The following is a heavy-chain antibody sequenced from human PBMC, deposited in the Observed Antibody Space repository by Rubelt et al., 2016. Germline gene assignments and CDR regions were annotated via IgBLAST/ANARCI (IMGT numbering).Heavy chain of an antibody. CDR3: ARDRMGRGQWLAHDY. Sequence: VQLVESGGGLVQPGGSLRLSCAASGFTFSSYWMHWVRQAPGKGLVWVSAISGSGGSTYYADSVKGRFTISRDNSKNTLYLQMNSLRAEDTAVYYCARDRMGRGQWLAHDYWGQGTLVTVSS. CDR1: GFTFSSYW. J-gene: IGHJ4*02. CDR2: ISGSGGST. D-gene: IGHD6-19*01. V-gene: IGHV3-74*01.